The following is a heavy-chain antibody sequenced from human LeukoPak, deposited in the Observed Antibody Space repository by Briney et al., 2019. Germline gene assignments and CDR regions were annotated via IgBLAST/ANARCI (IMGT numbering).Heavy chain of an antibody. V-gene: IGHV4-59*12. CDR2: IYYSGST. J-gene: IGHJ6*03. CDR1: GGSISSYY. D-gene: IGHD2-2*02. CDR3: ARETRYRRYVDV. Sequence: SETLSLTCTVSGGSISSYYWSWVRQPPGKGLEWIGYIYYSGSTNYNPSLKSRVTISVDTSKNQFSLKLSSVTAADTAVYYCARETRYRRYVDVWGKGTTVTVSS.